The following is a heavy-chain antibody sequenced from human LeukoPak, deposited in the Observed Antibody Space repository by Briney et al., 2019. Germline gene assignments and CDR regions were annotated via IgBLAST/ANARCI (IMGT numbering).Heavy chain of an antibody. CDR2: IWYDGSNR. D-gene: IGHD2-8*01. CDR3: AKDPLGFCTRATCRYLDS. V-gene: IGHV3-30*02. J-gene: IGHJ4*02. Sequence: GGSPRLSCAASGFTFGNYGMHWVRQAPGKGLEWVAFIWYDGSNRYYADSVKGRFTISRDNSENTLFLQMSSLRTEDTAVYYCAKDPLGFCTRATCRYLDSWGQGTLVTVSS. CDR1: GFTFGNYG.